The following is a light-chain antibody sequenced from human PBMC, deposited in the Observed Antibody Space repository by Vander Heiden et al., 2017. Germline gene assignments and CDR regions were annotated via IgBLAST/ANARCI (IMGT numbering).Light chain of an antibody. V-gene: IGLV1-44*01. CDR3: SAWDNSLNAWV. J-gene: IGLJ3*02. Sequence: QSVLTQPPSASATPGQRVTISCSGRSSNIGSRTVNWYQHLPGTAPNLLIYSNNQRPSGVPDRISASKSGTSASLAVSGLQSEDEADYYCSAWDNSLNAWVFGGGTKLTVL. CDR1: SSNIGSRT. CDR2: SNN.